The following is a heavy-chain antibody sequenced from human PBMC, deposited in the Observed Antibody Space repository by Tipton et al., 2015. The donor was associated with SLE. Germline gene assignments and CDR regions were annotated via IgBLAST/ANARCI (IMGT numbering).Heavy chain of an antibody. Sequence: TLSLTCAVSGYSISSGYYWGWIRQPPGKGLEWIGEINHSGSTNYNPSLKSRVTISVDTSKNQFSLKLSSVTAADTAVYYCARNEYSSSSEYFQHWGQGTLVTVSS. J-gene: IGHJ1*01. D-gene: IGHD6-6*01. CDR3: ARNEYSSSSEYFQH. CDR1: GYSISSGYY. V-gene: IGHV4-38-2*01. CDR2: INHSGST.